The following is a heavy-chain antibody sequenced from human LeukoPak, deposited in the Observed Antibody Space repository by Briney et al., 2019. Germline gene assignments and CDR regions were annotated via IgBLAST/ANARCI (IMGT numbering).Heavy chain of an antibody. D-gene: IGHD5-24*01. CDR2: IYTSGST. V-gene: IGHV4-61*02. CDR3: ARDTVEMATMGAEYFQH. Sequence: PSETLSLTCTVSGGSISSGSYYWSWIRQPAGKGLEWIGRIYTSGSTNYNPSLKSRVTISVDTSKNQFSLKLSSVTAADTAVYYCARDTVEMATMGAEYFQHWGQGTLVTVSP. J-gene: IGHJ1*01. CDR1: GGSISSGSYY.